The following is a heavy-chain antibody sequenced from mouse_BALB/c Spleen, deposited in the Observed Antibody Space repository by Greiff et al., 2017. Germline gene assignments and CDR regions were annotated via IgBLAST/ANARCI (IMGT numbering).Heavy chain of an antibody. CDR1: GYTFTSYY. Sequence: QVQLQQSGPELVKPGASVRISCKASGYTFTSYYIHWVKQRPGQGLEWIGWIYPGNVNTKYNEKFKGKATLTADKSSSTAYMQLSSLTSEDSAVYFCARNDYDDGFDYWGQGTTLTVSS. J-gene: IGHJ2*01. V-gene: IGHV1S56*01. D-gene: IGHD2-4*01. CDR3: ARNDYDDGFDY. CDR2: IYPGNVNT.